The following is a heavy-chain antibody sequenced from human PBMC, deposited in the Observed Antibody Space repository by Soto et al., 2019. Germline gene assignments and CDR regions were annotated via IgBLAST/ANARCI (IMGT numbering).Heavy chain of an antibody. CDR2: IHYSGST. D-gene: IGHD2-15*01. CDR3: TKYRRTDAEGYSFDY. V-gene: IGHV4-59*01. J-gene: IGHJ4*02. Sequence: QVQLQESGPGLVKPSETLSLTCTVSGGSISGYYWSWIRQTPGKVLEWVGYIHYSGSTNYNPSLKSRVTMSVDSAKNQFSLQLSSVTAADTAVYFCTKYRRTDAEGYSFDYWGQGALVTVSS. CDR1: GGSISGYY.